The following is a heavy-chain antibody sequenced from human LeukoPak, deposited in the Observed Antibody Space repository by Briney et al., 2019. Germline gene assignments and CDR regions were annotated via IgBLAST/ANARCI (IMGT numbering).Heavy chain of an antibody. D-gene: IGHD4-17*01. Sequence: GESLKISCKGSGYSFISYWIAWVRQMPGKGLEWMGIIYPGDFDTRYSPSFQGQVTISADKYIGTAYLQWSSLKASDTAVYYCARRAVTTGYFDYWGQGRLVTVSS. CDR3: ARRAVTTGYFDY. CDR1: GYSFISYW. J-gene: IGHJ4*02. CDR2: IYPGDFDT. V-gene: IGHV5-51*01.